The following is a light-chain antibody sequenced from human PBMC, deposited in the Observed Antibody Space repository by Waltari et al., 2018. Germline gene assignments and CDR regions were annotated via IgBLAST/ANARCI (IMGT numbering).Light chain of an antibody. Sequence: SYELMQPPSVSVSPGQTARITCSGDALPKQYAFWYQQKPGQAPVLIIDKDTQRPSGIPERFSGSSSGTTVTMTISGVQAEDEADYYCLSADSSGTSKVFGGGTKLTVL. V-gene: IGLV3-25*01. CDR2: KDT. J-gene: IGLJ3*02. CDR1: ALPKQY. CDR3: LSADSSGTSKV.